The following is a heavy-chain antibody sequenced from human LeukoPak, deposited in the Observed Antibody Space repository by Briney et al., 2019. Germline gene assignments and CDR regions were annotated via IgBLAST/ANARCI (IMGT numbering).Heavy chain of an antibody. CDR2: ISGSGGST. V-gene: IGHV3-23*01. CDR1: GFTFSTYA. CDR3: AKQPVVTTYFDY. D-gene: IGHD2-21*02. Sequence: GGSLRLSCAASGFTFSTYAMSWVRQAPGKGLEWVSGISGSGGSTYYADSVKGRFTISRDNSKNTLYLEMNGLRAEDTAVYYCAKQPVVTTYFDYWGQGTLVTVSS. J-gene: IGHJ4*02.